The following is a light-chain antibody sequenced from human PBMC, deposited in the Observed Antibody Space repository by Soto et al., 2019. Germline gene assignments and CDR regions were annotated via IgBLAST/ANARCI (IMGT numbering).Light chain of an antibody. CDR1: QSISSW. CDR3: QQYNSYWT. V-gene: IGKV1-5*03. CDR2: KAS. Sequence: DIKMTQSPSTLSASVGDRVTITCRASQSISSWLSWYQQKPWKAPKLLIYKASSLESGVPSRFSGSGSGTELTLTISSLQPDDFATYYCQQYNSYWTFGQGTKVEIK. J-gene: IGKJ1*01.